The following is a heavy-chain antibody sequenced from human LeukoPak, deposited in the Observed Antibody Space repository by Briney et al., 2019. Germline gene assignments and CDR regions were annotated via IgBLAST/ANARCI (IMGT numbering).Heavy chain of an antibody. D-gene: IGHD1-26*01. Sequence: PGGSLRLSCAASGFTFSSYAMSWVRQAPGKGLEWVSAISGSGGSTYYADSVKGRFTISRDNSKDTLYLQMNSLRAEDTAVYYCAPYPMVGAANFDYWGQGTLVTVSS. CDR3: APYPMVGAANFDY. V-gene: IGHV3-23*01. J-gene: IGHJ4*02. CDR2: ISGSGGST. CDR1: GFTFSSYA.